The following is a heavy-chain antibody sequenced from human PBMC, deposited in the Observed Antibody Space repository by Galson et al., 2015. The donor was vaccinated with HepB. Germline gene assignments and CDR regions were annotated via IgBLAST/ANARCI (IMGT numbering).Heavy chain of an antibody. Sequence: SVKVSCKASGYTFNGYYMHWVRQAPGQGLEWMGRSNPNSGDTNHAQQFPGRVSMTRYSSISTAYMELTRLRSDDTAVYYCVRGKYYYDSSGYFAYWGQGTLVTISS. CDR2: SNPNSGDT. J-gene: IGHJ4*02. V-gene: IGHV1-2*06. CDR3: VRGKYYYDSSGYFAY. D-gene: IGHD3-22*01. CDR1: GYTFNGYY.